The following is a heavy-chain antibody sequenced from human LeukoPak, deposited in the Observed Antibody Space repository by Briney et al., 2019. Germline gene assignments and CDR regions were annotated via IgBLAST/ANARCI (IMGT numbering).Heavy chain of an antibody. J-gene: IGHJ3*02. D-gene: IGHD2-2*01. V-gene: IGHV3-21*01. CDR3: ARVLEPAEYAFDI. CDR1: GFTFSSYS. CDR2: ISSSSSYI. Sequence: TGGSLRLSCAASGFTFSSYSMNWVRQAPGKGLEWVSSISSSSSYIYYADSVKGRFTISRDNAKNSLYLQMNSLRAEDTAVYYCARVLEPAEYAFDIWGQGTMVTVSS.